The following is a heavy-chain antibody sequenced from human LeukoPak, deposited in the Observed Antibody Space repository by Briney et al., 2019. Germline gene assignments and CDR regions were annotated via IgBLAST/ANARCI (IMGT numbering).Heavy chain of an antibody. CDR2: IDPSDSYT. J-gene: IGHJ4*02. Sequence: GESLKISCKGSGYRFTSYWISWVRQMPGKGLEWMGRIDPSDSYTNYSPSFQGHVTISADKSISTAYLQWSSLKASDTAMYYCATARASLTSFDYWGQGTLVTVSS. D-gene: IGHD3-16*01. CDR1: GYRFTSYW. CDR3: ATARASLTSFDY. V-gene: IGHV5-10-1*01.